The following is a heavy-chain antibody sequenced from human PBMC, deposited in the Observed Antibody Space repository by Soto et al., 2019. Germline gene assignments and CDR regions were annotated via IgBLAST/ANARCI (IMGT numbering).Heavy chain of an antibody. D-gene: IGHD3-22*01. CDR1: GYTFTSYA. Sequence: ASVKVSCKASGYTFTSYAMNWVRQAPGQGLEWMGWINTNTGNPTYAQGFTGRFVFSLDTSVSTAYLQICSLKAEDTAVYYCARGQRGEYYDSSGYYYVYYWGQGTLVTVSS. CDR3: ARGQRGEYYDSSGYYYVYY. V-gene: IGHV7-4-1*01. J-gene: IGHJ4*02. CDR2: INTNTGNP.